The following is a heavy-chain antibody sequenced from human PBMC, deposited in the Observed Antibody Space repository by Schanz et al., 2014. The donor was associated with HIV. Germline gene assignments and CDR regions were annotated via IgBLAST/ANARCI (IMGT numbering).Heavy chain of an antibody. CDR2: IKQDESEK. J-gene: IGHJ4*02. Sequence: EVQLVESGGGLVQPGGSLRLSCAASGFTFSSYWMSWVRQAPGKGLEWVANIKQDESEKYYVDSVKGRFTISRDNAKNSLYLQMNSLRGEDTAVYYCARDERYCTGSNCYLYYFDYWGQGTLVTVPS. CDR1: GFTFSSYW. D-gene: IGHD2-8*02. CDR3: ARDERYCTGSNCYLYYFDY. V-gene: IGHV3-7*01.